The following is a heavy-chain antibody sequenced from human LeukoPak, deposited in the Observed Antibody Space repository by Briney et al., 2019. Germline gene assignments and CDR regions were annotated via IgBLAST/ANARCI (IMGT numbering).Heavy chain of an antibody. Sequence: SETLSLTCTVSGGSISSYYWSWIRQPAGKGLEWIGRIFANGNTNFNPSLKSRVTMSVDTSKNQFSLKLTSVTAADTAIYYCARDWGYYSFDSWGQGTQVTVSS. CDR3: ARDWGYYSFDS. J-gene: IGHJ4*02. CDR1: GGSISSYY. CDR2: IFANGNT. V-gene: IGHV4-4*07. D-gene: IGHD3-3*01.